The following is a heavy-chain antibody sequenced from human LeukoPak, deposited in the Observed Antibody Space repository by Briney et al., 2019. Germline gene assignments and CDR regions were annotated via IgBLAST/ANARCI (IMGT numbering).Heavy chain of an antibody. CDR2: IRNEANSYTT. D-gene: IGHD4-17*01. J-gene: IGHJ4*02. V-gene: IGHV3-72*01. CDR1: GFTFRALY. Sequence: GGSLRLSCAASGFTFRALYMDWVRQAPGKGLEWVGRIRNEANSYTTDYATSVKGRFTISRDDSKNSLFLQMNSLKTEDTAFYYCVRVRHGDSLDYWGQGTLVTVSS. CDR3: VRVRHGDSLDY.